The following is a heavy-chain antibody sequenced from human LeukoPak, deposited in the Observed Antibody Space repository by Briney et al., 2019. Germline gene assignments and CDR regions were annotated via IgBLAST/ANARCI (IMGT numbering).Heavy chain of an antibody. CDR2: INPNSGGT. D-gene: IGHD3-22*01. CDR1: GYTFTGYY. CDR3: AKTDYYDSSEADY. V-gene: IGHV1-2*02. Sequence: ASVKVSCKASGYTFTGYYMHWVRQAPGQGLEWMGWINPNSGGTNYAQKFQGRVTMTTDTSTNTAYMELTSLRSDDTAVYYCAKTDYYDSSEADYWGQGTLVTVSS. J-gene: IGHJ4*02.